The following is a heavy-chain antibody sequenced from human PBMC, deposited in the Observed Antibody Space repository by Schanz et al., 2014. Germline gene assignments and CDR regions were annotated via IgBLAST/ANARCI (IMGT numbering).Heavy chain of an antibody. CDR2: IYTDGST. D-gene: IGHD5-18*01. Sequence: VQLLQSGGALVQPGGSLRISCAASGFTFSGYAMSWVRQAPGKGLEWVSIIYTDGSTYYADSVRDRFTISRDNSKNMLYLQINNLRAEDTAVYYCARGTDTAMEHRPFDYWGQGTLVTVSS. V-gene: IGHV3-66*01. CDR3: ARGTDTAMEHRPFDY. J-gene: IGHJ4*02. CDR1: GFTFSGYA.